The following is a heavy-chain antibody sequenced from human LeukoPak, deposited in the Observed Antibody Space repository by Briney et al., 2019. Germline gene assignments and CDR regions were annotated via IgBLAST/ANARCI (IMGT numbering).Heavy chain of an antibody. CDR3: ARVSLWDYVWGSYRAFDY. CDR2: IIPIFGTA. D-gene: IGHD3-16*02. J-gene: IGHJ4*02. CDR1: GGTFSSYA. V-gene: IGHV1-69*13. Sequence: ASVKVSCKASGGTFSSYAISWVRQAPGQGLEWMGGIIPIFGTANYAQKFQGRGTITADESTSTAYMELSSLRSEDTAVYYCARVSLWDYVWGSYRAFDYWGQGTLVTVSS.